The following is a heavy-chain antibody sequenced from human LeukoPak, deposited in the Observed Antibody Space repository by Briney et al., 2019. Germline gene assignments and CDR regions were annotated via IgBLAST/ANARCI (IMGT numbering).Heavy chain of an antibody. CDR3: AKAGGDTTGWNLY. Sequence: PGGPLRLSCRASGFTFSDYAIHWVRQAPGKGLEWVAVISYDGSNEHYADSVRGRFTISRDNSKNTLSLQMNSLTAEDTAVYYCAKAGGDTTGWNLYWGQGTLVTVS. J-gene: IGHJ4*02. CDR1: GFTFSDYA. D-gene: IGHD1-1*01. CDR2: ISYDGSNE. V-gene: IGHV3-30*18.